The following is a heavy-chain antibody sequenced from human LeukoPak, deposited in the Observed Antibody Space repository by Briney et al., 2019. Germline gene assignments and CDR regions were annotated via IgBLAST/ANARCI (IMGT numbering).Heavy chain of an antibody. Sequence: ASVKVSCKASGYSFTSNYIHWVRQAPGQGLEWMGMVYPRDGSTSYAQKFQGRVTVTRDTSTSTVHMELSGLRSEDTAVYYCARDQEAFDYWGQGTLVTVSS. CDR2: VYPRDGST. CDR3: ARDQEAFDY. CDR1: GYSFTSNY. J-gene: IGHJ4*02. V-gene: IGHV1-46*01.